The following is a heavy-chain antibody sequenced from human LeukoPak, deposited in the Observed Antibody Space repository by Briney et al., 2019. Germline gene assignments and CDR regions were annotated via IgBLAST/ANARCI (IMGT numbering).Heavy chain of an antibody. J-gene: IGHJ5*02. V-gene: IGHV4-59*01. CDR1: GGSISGYY. D-gene: IGHD3-3*01. CDR3: ARDASQDFWSGSAFDP. CDR2: IYYSGST. Sequence: KPSETLSLTCTVSGGSISGYYWAWIRQPPGKGLEWIGYIYYSGSTNYNPSLTSRVTISLDMSKNQFSLILTSVTAADTAVYYCARDASQDFWSGSAFDPWGQGTLVTVSS.